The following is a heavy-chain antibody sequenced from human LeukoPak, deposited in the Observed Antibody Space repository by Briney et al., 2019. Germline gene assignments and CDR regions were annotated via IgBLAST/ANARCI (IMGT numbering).Heavy chain of an antibody. CDR2: IYYSGST. V-gene: IGHV4-59*12. CDR1: GGSISSYY. D-gene: IGHD3-3*01. CDR3: ARAPGRVTIFGVVIRGGFAFDI. Sequence: PSETLSLTCTVSGGSISSYYWSWIRQPPGKGLEWIGYIYYSGSTNYNPSLKSRVTISVDTSKNQFSLKLSSVTAADTAVYYCARAPGRVTIFGVVIRGGFAFDIWGQGTMVTVSS. J-gene: IGHJ3*02.